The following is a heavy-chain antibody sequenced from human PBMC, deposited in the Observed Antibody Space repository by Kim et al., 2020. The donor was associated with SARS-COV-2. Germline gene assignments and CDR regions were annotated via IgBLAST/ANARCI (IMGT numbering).Heavy chain of an antibody. Sequence: GGSLRLSCAASGFTYDNYDMNWIRQAPGKGLEWVSSISWGSNYIFYADSVRGRFTISRDNAKNSLSLQMSSLRAEDTAIYYCARAPLNYYGSGSYSPFDYWGLGTLVTVSS. D-gene: IGHD3-10*01. V-gene: IGHV3-21*01. CDR2: ISWGSNYI. J-gene: IGHJ4*02. CDR3: ARAPLNYYGSGSYSPFDY. CDR1: GFTYDNYD.